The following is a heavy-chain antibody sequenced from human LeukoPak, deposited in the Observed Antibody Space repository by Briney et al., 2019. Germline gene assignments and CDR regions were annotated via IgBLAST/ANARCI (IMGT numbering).Heavy chain of an antibody. V-gene: IGHV4-34*01. D-gene: IGHD3-22*01. CDR2: INHSGST. J-gene: IGHJ4*02. Sequence: SETLSLTCAVYGGSFSGYYWSWIRQPPGKGLEWIGEINHSGSTNYNPSLKSRVTISVDTSKNQSSLKLSSVTAADTAVYYCARGLGGVVVITSYPYYFDYWGQGTLVTVSS. CDR3: ARGLGGVVVITSYPYYFDY. CDR1: GGSFSGYY.